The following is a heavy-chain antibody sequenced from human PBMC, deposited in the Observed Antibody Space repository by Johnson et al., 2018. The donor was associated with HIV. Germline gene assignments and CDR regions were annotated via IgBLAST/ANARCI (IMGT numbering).Heavy chain of an antibody. J-gene: IGHJ3*02. Sequence: QVQLVESGGGVVQPGGSLRLSCAASGFTFSSYGMHWVRQAPGKGLEWVAFILYDGSNKYYADSMKGRFTISRDNSKNTLYLQMNSLKTEDTAVYYCTTPRGGLVARDAFDIWGRGTMVTVSS. CDR2: ILYDGSNK. CDR3: TTPRGGLVARDAFDI. V-gene: IGHV3-30*02. CDR1: GFTFSSYG. D-gene: IGHD1-26*01.